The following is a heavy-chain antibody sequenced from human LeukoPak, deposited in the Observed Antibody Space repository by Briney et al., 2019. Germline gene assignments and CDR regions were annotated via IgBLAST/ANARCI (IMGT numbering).Heavy chain of an antibody. CDR3: AAPGRDYYGSGSYPMFGFDY. J-gene: IGHJ4*02. V-gene: IGHV1-69*13. D-gene: IGHD3-10*01. CDR2: IIPIFGTA. CDR1: GGTFSSYA. Sequence: ASVKVSCKASGGTFSSYAISWVRQAPGQGLEWMGGIIPIFGTANYAQKFQGRVTITADESTSTAYMELSSLRSEDTAVYYCAAPGRDYYGSGSYPMFGFDYWGQGTLVTVSS.